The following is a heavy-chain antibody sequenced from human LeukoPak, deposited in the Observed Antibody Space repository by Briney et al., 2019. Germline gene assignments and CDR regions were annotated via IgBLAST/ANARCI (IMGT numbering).Heavy chain of an antibody. V-gene: IGHV4-59*01. CDR3: ARGVGSSWYSYYYYGMDV. CDR2: IYYSGST. J-gene: IGHJ6*02. D-gene: IGHD6-13*01. CDR1: GGSISSYY. Sequence: TSETLSLTCTVSGGSISSYYWSWIRQPPGKGLEWIGYIYYSGSTNYNPSLKSRVTISVDTSKNQFSLKLSSVTAAGTAVYYCARGVGSSWYSYYYYGMDVWGQGTTATVSS.